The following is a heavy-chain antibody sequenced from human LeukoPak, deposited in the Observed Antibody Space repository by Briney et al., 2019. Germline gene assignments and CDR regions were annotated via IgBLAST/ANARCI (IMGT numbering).Heavy chain of an antibody. CDR3: ARDSYDYDSHFEDVFDS. Sequence: SETLSLTCTVSGGSIRTNYWSWIRKPPGKGLERIGYAHSSGHTRSSTSLKSRVTISIDMSNNHVSLRLTSVTAADTALYYCARDSYDYDSHFEDVFDSWGQGTMVTVSS. V-gene: IGHV4-59*01. CDR2: AHSSGHT. CDR1: GGSIRTNY. D-gene: IGHD3-22*01. J-gene: IGHJ3*01.